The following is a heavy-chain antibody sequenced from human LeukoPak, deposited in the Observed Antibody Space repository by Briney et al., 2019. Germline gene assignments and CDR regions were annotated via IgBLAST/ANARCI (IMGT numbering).Heavy chain of an antibody. D-gene: IGHD5-24*01. CDR2: IYPGDSDT. Sequence: GESLKISCKGSGYSFTSYWIGWVRQMLGKGLEWMGIIYPGDSDTRYSPSFQGQVTISADKSISTAYLQWSSLKASDTAMYYCARLKGASVATRKYYYYGMDVWGQGTTVTVSS. CDR3: ARLKGASVATRKYYYYGMDV. CDR1: GYSFTSYW. V-gene: IGHV5-51*01. J-gene: IGHJ6*02.